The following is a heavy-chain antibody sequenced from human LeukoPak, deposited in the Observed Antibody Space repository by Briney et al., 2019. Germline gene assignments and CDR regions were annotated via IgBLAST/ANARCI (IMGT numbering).Heavy chain of an antibody. D-gene: IGHD6-13*01. CDR1: GFTFSSYW. J-gene: IGHJ4*02. Sequence: GGSLRLSCAASGFTFSSYWMSWVRQAPGKGLEWVADIKQDGSEKYYVDSVKGRFTISRDKAKNSLYLQMNRLRDEDTAVYYCERDLVAAGTLDYWGQGTLVTVSS. CDR3: ERDLVAAGTLDY. V-gene: IGHV3-7*01. CDR2: IKQDGSEK.